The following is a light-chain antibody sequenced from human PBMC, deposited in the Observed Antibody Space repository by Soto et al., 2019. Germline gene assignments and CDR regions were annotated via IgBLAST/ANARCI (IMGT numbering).Light chain of an antibody. Sequence: EIVMTQSPATLSMSPGERATLSCRASQSVGTNVAWFQQKPGQPPRLLMYGASTWASGIPVRFSGSGSGTDFPLTISSLPSEDFASYYCQQYNTWTSTFGQGTKVEVK. J-gene: IGKJ1*01. CDR3: QQYNTWTST. CDR2: GAS. CDR1: QSVGTN. V-gene: IGKV3-15*01.